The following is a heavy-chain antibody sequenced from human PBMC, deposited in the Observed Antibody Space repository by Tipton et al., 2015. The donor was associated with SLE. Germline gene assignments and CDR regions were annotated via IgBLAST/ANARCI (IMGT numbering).Heavy chain of an antibody. CDR3: ARTYSGSSLDY. Sequence: LRLSCTVSGGSISGHYWSWIRQPPGKGLEWIGNIYYSGSTNYNPSLKSRVTISVDTSKNQFSLNLSSVTAADTAVYYCARTYSGSSLDYWGQGTLVTVSS. D-gene: IGHD1-26*01. V-gene: IGHV4-59*08. J-gene: IGHJ4*02. CDR2: IYYSGST. CDR1: GGSISGHY.